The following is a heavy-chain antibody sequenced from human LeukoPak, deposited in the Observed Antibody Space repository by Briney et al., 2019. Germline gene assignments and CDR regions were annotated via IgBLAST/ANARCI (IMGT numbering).Heavy chain of an antibody. V-gene: IGHV3-7*04. CDR3: AKDGGGGYSSTYFFDN. Sequence: PGGSLRLSCAASGFIFSSYWMNWVRQAPGKGLEWVANIKEDGSAKYYVDSVKGRFTISRDNSKNSLYLQMNSLTTEDTALYYCAKDGGGGYSSTYFFDNWGQGTLVTVSS. D-gene: IGHD3-22*01. CDR1: GFIFSSYW. CDR2: IKEDGSAK. J-gene: IGHJ4*02.